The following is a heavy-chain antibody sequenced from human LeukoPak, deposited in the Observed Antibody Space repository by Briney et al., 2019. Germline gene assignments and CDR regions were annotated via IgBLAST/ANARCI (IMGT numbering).Heavy chain of an antibody. Sequence: SETLSLTCTVSGGSIHSYYWSWIRQSPGKGLEWIGYIFPGGSTNSNPSLNSRVTISVDTSKNQFSLQLSSVTAAGTAIYYCARSLPAPKEFEYWGKGTMVTVSS. V-gene: IGHV4-4*09. D-gene: IGHD2-2*01. J-gene: IGHJ4*02. CDR1: GGSIHSYY. CDR3: ARSLPAPKEFEY. CDR2: IFPGGST.